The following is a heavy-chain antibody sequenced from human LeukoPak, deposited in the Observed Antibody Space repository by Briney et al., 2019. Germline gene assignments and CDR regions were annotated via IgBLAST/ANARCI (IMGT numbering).Heavy chain of an antibody. D-gene: IGHD5-18*01. Sequence: SETLSLTCTVSGGSISNYHWSWIRQPPGKGLEWIGYIYYSGSTSYNPSLKSRVTISVDASKNQFSLKLSSVTAADTAVYYCAKGRYSYEYWGQGTLVTVSS. J-gene: IGHJ4*02. CDR1: GGSISNYH. CDR3: AKGRYSYEY. CDR2: IYYSGST. V-gene: IGHV4-59*01.